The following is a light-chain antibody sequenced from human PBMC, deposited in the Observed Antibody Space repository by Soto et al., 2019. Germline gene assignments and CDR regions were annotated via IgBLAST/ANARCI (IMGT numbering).Light chain of an antibody. J-gene: IGKJ1*01. V-gene: IGKV3-20*01. Sequence: EIVLTQSPGPLSLSPGERATLSCRSSQSVSSSYLAWYQQKPGQAPRLIIYGASSRATGIPDRFSGSGSGTDFTLTISRLEPEDVAVYYCQQYGSSPQTFGQGTKVDI. CDR2: GAS. CDR3: QQYGSSPQT. CDR1: QSVSSSY.